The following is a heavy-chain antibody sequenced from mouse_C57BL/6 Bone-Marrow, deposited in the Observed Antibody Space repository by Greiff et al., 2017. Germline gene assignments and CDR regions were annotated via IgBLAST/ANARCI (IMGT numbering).Heavy chain of an antibody. CDR3: AENVGDY. Sequence: VQLQQSGAELAKPGASVKLSCKASGYTFTSYWMHWVKQRPGQGLEWIGYINPTSSYTQSNQKFKDKATLTADKSSSTAYMQLSSLTYEDSAVYYSAENVGDYWGQGTSVTVSS. J-gene: IGHJ4*01. V-gene: IGHV1-7*01. CDR1: GYTFTSYW. CDR2: INPTSSYT.